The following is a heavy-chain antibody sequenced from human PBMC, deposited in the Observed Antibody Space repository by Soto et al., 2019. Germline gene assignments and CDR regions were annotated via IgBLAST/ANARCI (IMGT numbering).Heavy chain of an antibody. Sequence: EVQLVESGGVVVQPGGSLRLSCAASGFTFDDFTMHWVRQAPGKGLEWVSLISWEGDNTYYADSVKGRFTISRDNKRNFLYLQMNSLRSEDTALYYCAKGPLGDFYSMDVWGQGTTVTVSS. V-gene: IGHV3-43*01. J-gene: IGHJ6*02. D-gene: IGHD3-10*01. CDR2: ISWEGDNT. CDR3: AKGPLGDFYSMDV. CDR1: GFTFDDFT.